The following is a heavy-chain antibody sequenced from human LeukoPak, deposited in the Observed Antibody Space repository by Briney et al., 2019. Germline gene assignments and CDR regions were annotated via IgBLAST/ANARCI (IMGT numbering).Heavy chain of an antibody. J-gene: IGHJ1*01. D-gene: IGHD4-23*01. CDR2: LSSDGGDT. Sequence: PGGSLRLSCAASGFPFSTYAMHWVRRAPGKGLEYVSALSSDGGDTYYADSVKGRFTISRDNSKNMVYLQMRSLRVEDTAVYYCLNHPAGGPTQHWGQGTLVTVSS. CDR1: GFPFSTYA. V-gene: IGHV3-64D*06. CDR3: LNHPAGGPTQH.